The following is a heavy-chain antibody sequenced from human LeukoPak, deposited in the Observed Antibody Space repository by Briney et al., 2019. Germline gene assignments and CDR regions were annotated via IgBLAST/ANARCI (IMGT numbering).Heavy chain of an antibody. CDR1: GFTFSTHS. V-gene: IGHV3-74*01. CDR2: INSDGSST. D-gene: IGHD6-19*01. CDR3: AKVLGGLWLGIDY. J-gene: IGHJ4*02. Sequence: PGESLRLSCAASGFTFSTHSMHWVRQAPGKGPVWVSRINSDGSSTRYADSVTGRFTISRDNAKNTVYLQMNSLGAEDTAVYYCAKVLGGLWLGIDYWGQGTVVTVSS.